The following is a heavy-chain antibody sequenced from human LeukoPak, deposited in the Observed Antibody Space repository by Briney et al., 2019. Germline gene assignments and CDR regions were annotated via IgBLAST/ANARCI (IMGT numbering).Heavy chain of an antibody. J-gene: IGHJ4*02. CDR1: GFTFSDYC. V-gene: IGHV3-11*01. Sequence: PGGSLRLPCAASGFTFSDYCMNWIRQAPGKGLEWISYISSGGSTIYYADSVKGRFTISRDNAKNSLYLQMNSLRAEDTAVYYCTRDRSSCCYVDYWGQGTLVTVSS. D-gene: IGHD2-21*01. CDR3: TRDRSSCCYVDY. CDR2: ISSGGSTI.